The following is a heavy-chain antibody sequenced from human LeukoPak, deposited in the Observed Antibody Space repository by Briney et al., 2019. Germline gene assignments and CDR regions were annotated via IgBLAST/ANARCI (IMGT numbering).Heavy chain of an antibody. CDR1: GYTFTGYY. V-gene: IGHV1-2*02. CDR3: ARVRVAAALARLISGSFFPLDY. D-gene: IGHD6-13*01. J-gene: IGHJ4*02. CDR2: INPNSGGT. Sequence: ASVRVSCKASGYTFTGYYMHWVRQAPGQGLEWMGWINPNSGGTNYAQKFQGRVTMTRDTSISTAYMELSRLRSDDTAVYYCARVRVAAALARLISGSFFPLDYWGQGTLVTVSS.